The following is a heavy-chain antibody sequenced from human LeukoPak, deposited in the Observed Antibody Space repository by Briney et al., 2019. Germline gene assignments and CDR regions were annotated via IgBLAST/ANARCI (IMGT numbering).Heavy chain of an antibody. V-gene: IGHV3-33*01. CDR3: ARDLAAADQPPFRYYYYGMDV. J-gene: IGHJ6*02. CDR2: IWYDGSNK. D-gene: IGHD6-13*01. Sequence: PGRSLRLSCAASGFTFSGYGMHWVRQAPGKGLEGVAVIWYDGSNKYYADSVKGRFTISRDNSKNTLYLQMNSLRAEDTAVYYCARDLAAADQPPFRYYYYGMDVWGQGTTVTVSS. CDR1: GFTFSGYG.